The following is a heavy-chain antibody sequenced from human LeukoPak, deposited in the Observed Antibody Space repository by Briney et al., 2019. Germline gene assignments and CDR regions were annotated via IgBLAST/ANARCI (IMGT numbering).Heavy chain of an antibody. CDR2: IYHSGST. D-gene: IGHD1-26*01. CDR3: ARRDGASYWYFDL. Sequence: PSETLSLTCAVSGYSISSGYYWGWIRQPPGKGLEWIGSIYHSGSTYYNPSLKSRVTISVGTSKNQFSLKLSSVTAADTAVYECARRDGASYWYFDLWGRGTLVTVSS. V-gene: IGHV4-38-2*01. J-gene: IGHJ2*01. CDR1: GYSISSGYY.